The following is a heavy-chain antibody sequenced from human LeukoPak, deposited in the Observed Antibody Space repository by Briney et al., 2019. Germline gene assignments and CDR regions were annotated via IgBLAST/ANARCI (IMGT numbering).Heavy chain of an antibody. Sequence: SETLSLTCTVSGGAISSYYWSWIRQPPEKGLEWIGYMYYSGSTNYNPSLKSRVTISVDTSKNQFSLKLSSVTAADTAVYYCASLYSGSYDTGSFDYFNYWGQGTLVTVSS. CDR2: MYYSGST. CDR3: ASLYSGSYDTGSFDYFNY. J-gene: IGHJ4*02. D-gene: IGHD1-26*01. CDR1: GGAISSYY. V-gene: IGHV4-59*01.